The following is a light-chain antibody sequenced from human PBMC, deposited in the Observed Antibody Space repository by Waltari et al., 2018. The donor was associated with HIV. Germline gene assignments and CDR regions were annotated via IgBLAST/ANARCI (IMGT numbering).Light chain of an antibody. CDR2: RND. Sequence: HLPGRAPKLVIYRNDPRPSGVPDRFSAAKSGSSASLAITGLQSDDEAAYYCASWDDKLSHWVFGGGTKLTV. J-gene: IGLJ3*02. V-gene: IGLV1-47*01. CDR3: ASWDDKLSHWV.